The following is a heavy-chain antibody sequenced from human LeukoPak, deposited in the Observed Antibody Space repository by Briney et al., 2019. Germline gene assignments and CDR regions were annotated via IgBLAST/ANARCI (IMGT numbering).Heavy chain of an antibody. CDR2: IIPIFGTA. CDR3: ARAVDEFSSSAGDY. D-gene: IGHD6-6*01. CDR1: GGTFSSYA. J-gene: IGHJ4*02. V-gene: IGHV1-69*05. Sequence: ASVKVSCKASGGTFSSYAISWVRQAPGQGLEWMGGIIPIFGTANYAQKFQGRVTITTDESTSTAYMELSRLRSDDTAVYYCARAVDEFSSSAGDYWGQGTLVTVSS.